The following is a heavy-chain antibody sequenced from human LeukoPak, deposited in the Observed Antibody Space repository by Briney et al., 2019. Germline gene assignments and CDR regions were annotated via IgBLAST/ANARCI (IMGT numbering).Heavy chain of an antibody. D-gene: IGHD3-10*02. CDR3: ARGALHVFDY. J-gene: IGHJ4*02. Sequence: PGGSLRLSCAASGFTFSDYEINWVRQAPGKGLEWVSCISTSGSTTCYADSVKGRFTISRDNAKNSLFLQMNTLTVEDTAVYYCARGALHVFDYWGQGTPVTVSS. V-gene: IGHV3-48*03. CDR1: GFTFSDYE. CDR2: ISTSGSTT.